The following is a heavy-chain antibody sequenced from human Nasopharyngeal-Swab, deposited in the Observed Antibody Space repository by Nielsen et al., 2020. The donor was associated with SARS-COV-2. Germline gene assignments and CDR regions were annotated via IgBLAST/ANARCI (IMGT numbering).Heavy chain of an antibody. D-gene: IGHD6-19*01. Sequence: VRQAPGKGLEWVSGISGSYGSTYYADSVKGRFTISRDNSKNTLYLQMSSLRAEDTAVYYCAKRSIAVARDHFDYWGQGTLVTVSS. CDR2: ISGSYGST. CDR3: AKRSIAVARDHFDY. V-gene: IGHV3-23*01. J-gene: IGHJ4*02.